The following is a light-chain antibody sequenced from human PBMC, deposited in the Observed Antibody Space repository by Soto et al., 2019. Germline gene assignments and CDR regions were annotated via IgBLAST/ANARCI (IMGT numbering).Light chain of an antibody. CDR1: SSDVGGYNY. V-gene: IGLV2-14*01. CDR3: SSYTSSDGV. CDR2: DVS. Sequence: QSALTQPAPVSGSPGQSITISCTGTSSDVGGYNYVSWYQQHPGKAPKLMIYDVSNRPSGVSNRFSGSKSGNTASLTISGLQAEDEADYYCSSYTSSDGVFGTGTKVTV. J-gene: IGLJ1*01.